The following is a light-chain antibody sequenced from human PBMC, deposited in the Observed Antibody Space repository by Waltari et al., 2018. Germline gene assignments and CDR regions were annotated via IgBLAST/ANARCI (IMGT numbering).Light chain of an antibody. CDR1: QDISSW. V-gene: IGKV1-12*01. CDR2: AAS. J-gene: IGKJ2*01. Sequence: DIQMTQSPSSVSASVGDRVTITCRASQDISSWLAWSQQKPGKAPKLLIYAASSLQSGVPSRFSGSGSGTDFSLTISSLQPEDFATYYCQQANDFPYTFGQGTKLEIK. CDR3: QQANDFPYT.